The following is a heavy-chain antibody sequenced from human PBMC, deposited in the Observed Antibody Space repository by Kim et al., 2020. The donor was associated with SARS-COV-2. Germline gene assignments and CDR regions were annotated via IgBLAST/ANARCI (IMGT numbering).Heavy chain of an antibody. CDR3: ARASSSSWYAEYFQH. D-gene: IGHD6-13*01. J-gene: IGHJ1*01. V-gene: IGHV1-69*01. Sequence: QKFKGRVTLTADESTSTACMELSSLRSEDTAVYYCARASSSSWYAEYFQHWGQGTLVTVSS.